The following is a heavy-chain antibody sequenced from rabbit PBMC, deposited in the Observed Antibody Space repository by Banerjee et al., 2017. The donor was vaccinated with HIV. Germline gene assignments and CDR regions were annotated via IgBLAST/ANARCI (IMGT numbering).Heavy chain of an antibody. D-gene: IGHD8-1*01. CDR3: ARAGSSYSRGFNL. CDR1: GFTLSSYW. Sequence: QSLEESGGDLVKPGASLTLTCTASGFTLSSYWMCWVRQAPGKGLEYIGFINSGSSGSTYYASWAKGRFTISKTSSTTVTLQMTSLTAADTATYFCARAGSSYSRGFNLWGQGTLVTVS. V-gene: IGHV1S40*01. CDR2: INSGSSGST. J-gene: IGHJ4*01.